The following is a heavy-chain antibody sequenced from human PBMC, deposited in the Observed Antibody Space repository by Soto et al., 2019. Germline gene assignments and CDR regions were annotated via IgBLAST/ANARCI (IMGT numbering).Heavy chain of an antibody. V-gene: IGHV1-18*01. D-gene: IGHD6-13*01. CDR2: ISAYNGNT. J-gene: IGHJ5*02. CDR1: GYTFTSYG. CDR3: GREYRGSGVHVNWFDP. Sequence: QVQLVQSGAEVKKPGASVKVSCKASGYTFTSYGISWVRQAPGQGLEWMGWISAYNGNTHYAQTLQGRVTMTTDTATIRAYRGLRSLRSDDTPVYSCGREYRGSGVHVNWFDPGGQETL.